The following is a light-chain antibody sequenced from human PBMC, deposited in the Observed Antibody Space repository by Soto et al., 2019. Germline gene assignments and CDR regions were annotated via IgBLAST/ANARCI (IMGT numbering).Light chain of an antibody. J-gene: IGKJ1*01. V-gene: IGKV3-15*01. CDR3: QQYNNWPPWT. CDR2: CAS. Sequence: EIVMTQSPGTLSLSPGERATLSCRASQSVTANFSWCQQKTGHDPRLLIYCASTRGTRIPARFSGGGSGTEFSLIISSLQSQDFAVYYCQQYNNWPPWTFGQGTKVEIK. CDR1: QSVTAN.